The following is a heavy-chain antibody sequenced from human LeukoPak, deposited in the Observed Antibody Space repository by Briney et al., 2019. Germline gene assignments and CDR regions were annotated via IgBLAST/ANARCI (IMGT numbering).Heavy chain of an antibody. V-gene: IGHV1-18*01. D-gene: IGHD2-15*01. CDR3: ARDREVVVAEYYYYGMDV. CDR1: GYTFTSYG. Sequence: GASVKVSCKASGYTFTSYGISWVRQAPGQGLEWMGWISACNGNTNYAQKLQGRVTMTTDTSTSTAYMELRSLRSDDTAVYYCARDREVVVAEYYYYGMDVWGQGTTVTVSS. CDR2: ISACNGNT. J-gene: IGHJ6*02.